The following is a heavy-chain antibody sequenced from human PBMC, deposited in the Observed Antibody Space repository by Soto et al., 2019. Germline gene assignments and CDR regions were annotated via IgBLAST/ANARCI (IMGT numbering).Heavy chain of an antibody. J-gene: IGHJ5*02. CDR3: ARGQRRFLEWLGDWSDP. Sequence: QVQLQESGPGLVKPSQTLSLTCTVSGGSISSGDYYWSWIRQPPGKGLEWIGYIYYSGSTYYNPSLKSRVTISVDTSKNQFSLKLSSVTAADTAVYYCARGQRRFLEWLGDWSDPWGQGTLVTVSS. CDR2: IYYSGST. D-gene: IGHD3-3*01. CDR1: GGSISSGDYY. V-gene: IGHV4-30-4*01.